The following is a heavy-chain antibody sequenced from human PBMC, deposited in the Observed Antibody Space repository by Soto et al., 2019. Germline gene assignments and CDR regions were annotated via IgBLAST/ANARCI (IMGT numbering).Heavy chain of an antibody. D-gene: IGHD6-19*01. J-gene: IGHJ4*02. Sequence: EVQLVESGGGLVSPGGSLRLSCAASGFTLSSYSMNWVRQAPGKGLEWVASISSNNNYIYYADSLKGRFTISRDNAKNSVYLQMNSLRAEDTAVYYCAKGSFTSGWYHADYWGQGTLVTVSS. CDR3: AKGSFTSGWYHADY. CDR1: GFTLSSYS. CDR2: ISSNNNYI. V-gene: IGHV3-21*01.